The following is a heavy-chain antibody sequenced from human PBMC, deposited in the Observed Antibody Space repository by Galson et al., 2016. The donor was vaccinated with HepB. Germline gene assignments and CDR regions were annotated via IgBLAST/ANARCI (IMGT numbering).Heavy chain of an antibody. CDR1: GFAFNTYA. V-gene: IGHV3-23*01. D-gene: IGHD3-3*01. J-gene: IGHJ4*02. CDR2: LSAGGGSP. CDR3: AKVGPSISTSIRWYFDS. Sequence: SLRLSCAASGFAFNTYAMTWVRQVPGRGLEWVSGLSAGGGSPYYADSVEGRFTVSRDNSKNTLSLRTNSLAAEDTAIYYCAKVGPSISTSIRWYFDSWGQGTLVTVSS.